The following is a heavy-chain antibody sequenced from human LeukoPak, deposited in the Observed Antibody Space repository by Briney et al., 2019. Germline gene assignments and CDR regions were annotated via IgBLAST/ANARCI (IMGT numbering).Heavy chain of an antibody. D-gene: IGHD2-15*01. J-gene: IGHJ4*02. CDR1: GGSIISSSYY. V-gene: IGHV4-39*01. CDR2: IYYSGST. Sequence: SETLSLTCTVSGGSIISSSYYWGGIRQPPGRGREGMGSIYYSGSTYYNPSLKSRVTISVETSKNQFSLKLSSVTAADTAVYYCARQGGNFDYWGQGNLVTVSS. CDR3: ARQGGNFDY.